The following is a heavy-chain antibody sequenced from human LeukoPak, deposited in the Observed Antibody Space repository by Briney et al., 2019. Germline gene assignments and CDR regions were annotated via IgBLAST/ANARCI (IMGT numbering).Heavy chain of an antibody. CDR3: ARDPHRGPRYFDL. J-gene: IGHJ2*01. CDR1: RFTFSDYY. CDR2: ISSSGSTI. V-gene: IGHV3-11*01. Sequence: GGSLRLSCAASRFTFSDYYMSWIRQAPGKGLEWVSYISSSGSTIYYADSVKGRFTISRDNAKNSLYLQMNSLRAEDTAVYYCARDPHRGPRYFDLWGRGTLVTVSS.